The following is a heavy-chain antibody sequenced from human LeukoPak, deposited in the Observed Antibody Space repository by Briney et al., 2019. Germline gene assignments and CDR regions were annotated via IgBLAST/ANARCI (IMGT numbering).Heavy chain of an antibody. J-gene: IGHJ4*02. D-gene: IGHD6-19*01. CDR1: GYSISSGYY. CDR3: ARGDQWLDGVGVAPVY. V-gene: IGHV4-38-2*02. Sequence: PSETLSLTCTVSGYSISSGYYWGWIRQPPGKGLEWIGSIYYSGSTYYNPSLKSRLTISVDTSKNQSSLKLSSVTAADTAVYYCARGDQWLDGVGVAPVYWGQGTLVTVSS. CDR2: IYYSGST.